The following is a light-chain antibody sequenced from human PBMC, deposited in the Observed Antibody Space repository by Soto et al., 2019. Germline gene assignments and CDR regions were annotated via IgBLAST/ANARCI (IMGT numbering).Light chain of an antibody. Sequence: IVMTQSPDSLAVSPGERATINCKSSQSVLYSSNNKNYLAWYQQKPGQPPKLLIYWASTRESGVPDRFSGSGSGTDVTLTISSLQAEDVAVYYCQQYYSTPLTFGGGTKVEIK. CDR3: QQYYSTPLT. V-gene: IGKV4-1*01. CDR2: WAS. CDR1: QSVLYSSNNKNY. J-gene: IGKJ4*01.